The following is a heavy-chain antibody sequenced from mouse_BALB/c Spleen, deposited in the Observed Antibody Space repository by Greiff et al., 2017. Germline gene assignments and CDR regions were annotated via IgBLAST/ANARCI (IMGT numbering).Heavy chain of an antibody. V-gene: IGHV5-6-5*01. J-gene: IGHJ4*01. D-gene: IGHD2-10*02. CDR2: ISSGGST. Sequence: EVQLVESGAGLVKPGGSLKLSCAASGFTFSSYAMSWVRQTPEKRLEWVASISSGGSTYYPDSLKGRFTISRDNARNILYLQMSSLRSDNTAMYYCASLYGAMDYWGEGTSVTVSS. CDR3: ASLYGAMDY. CDR1: GFTFSSYA.